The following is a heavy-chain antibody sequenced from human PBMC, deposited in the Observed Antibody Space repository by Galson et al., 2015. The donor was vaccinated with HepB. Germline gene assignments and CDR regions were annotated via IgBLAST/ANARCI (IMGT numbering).Heavy chain of an antibody. D-gene: IGHD3-22*01. V-gene: IGHV3-48*03. CDR2: ISSSGSTI. J-gene: IGHJ2*01. CDR3: ARSYYYDSSGYLGGYWYFDL. CDR1: GFTFSSHV. Sequence: PLRLSCPAPGFTFSSHVMNWVRQAPGKGLEWVSYISSSGSTIYYADSVKGRFTISRDNAKNSLYLQMNSLRAEDTAVYYCARSYYYDSSGYLGGYWYFDLWGRGTLVTVSS.